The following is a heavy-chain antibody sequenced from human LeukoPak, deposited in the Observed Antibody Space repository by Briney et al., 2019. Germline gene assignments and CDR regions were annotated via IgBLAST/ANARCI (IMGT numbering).Heavy chain of an antibody. D-gene: IGHD3-10*01. CDR2: INHSGST. J-gene: IGHJ6*03. V-gene: IGHV4-34*01. CDR3: ARGPPGRFGELGPSPHYYYYMDV. Sequence: SETLSLTCAVYGGSFSGYYWSWIRQPPGKGPEWIGEINHSGSTNYNPSLKSRVTISVDTSKNQFSLKLSSVTAADTAVYYCARGPPGRFGELGPSPHYYYYMDVWGKGTTVTVSS. CDR1: GGSFSGYY.